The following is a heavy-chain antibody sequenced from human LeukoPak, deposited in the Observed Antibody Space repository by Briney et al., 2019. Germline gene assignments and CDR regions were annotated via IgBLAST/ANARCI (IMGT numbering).Heavy chain of an antibody. V-gene: IGHV1-69*05. CDR1: GGTFSSYA. D-gene: IGHD3-22*01. J-gene: IGHJ6*03. Sequence: SSVKVSCKASGGTFSSYAISWVRQAPGQGLEWIGGIIPIFGTANYAQKFQGRVTITTDESTSTAYMELSSLRSEDTAVYYCHVDLDSSGYYYEGARGYYYMDVWGKGTTVTVSS. CDR2: IIPIFGTA. CDR3: HVDLDSSGYYYEGARGYYYMDV.